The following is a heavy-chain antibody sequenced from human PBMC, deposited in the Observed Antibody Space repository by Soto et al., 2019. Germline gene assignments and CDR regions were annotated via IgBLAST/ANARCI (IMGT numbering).Heavy chain of an antibody. V-gene: IGHV1-69*12. CDR3: ARHPRPNYYYGMDV. J-gene: IGHJ6*02. Sequence: VQLVQSGAEVKKPGSSVKVSCKASGGTFSSYAISWVRQAPAQGLEWMGGIIPIFGTANYAQTFQGRVTSTADDSTGTAYIALSSLRSEDTALYYLARHPRPNYYYGMDVWGQGTTVTVSS. CDR2: IIPIFGTA. CDR1: GGTFSSYA.